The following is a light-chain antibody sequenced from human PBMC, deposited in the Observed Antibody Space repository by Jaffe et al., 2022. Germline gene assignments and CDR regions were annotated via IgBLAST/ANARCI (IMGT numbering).Light chain of an antibody. CDR3: QAWDINTLYV. V-gene: IGLV3-1*01. CDR2: NDD. Sequence: YELTQTPSMSVSPGETATISCSGDELRTNYCAWYQQKSGQSPVLVIYNDDKRPAGIPERFSGSNSGTSATLTISGIQAVDEADYYCQAWDINTLYVFGTGTKVTVL. CDR1: ELRTNY. J-gene: IGLJ1*01.